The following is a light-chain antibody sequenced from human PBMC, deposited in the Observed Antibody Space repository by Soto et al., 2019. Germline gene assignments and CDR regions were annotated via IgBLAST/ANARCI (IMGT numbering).Light chain of an antibody. CDR2: EVS. CDR3: SSYTNNTTWV. Sequence: QSVLTQPASVSGSPGQSITISCTGTSSDVGRYNYVSWYLQHPGKVPKLVIYEVSNRPSGVSNRFSGSKSANTASLTISGLQAEDEDDYYWSSYTNNTTWVFGGGTKLTVL. V-gene: IGLV2-14*01. CDR1: SSDVGRYNY. J-gene: IGLJ3*02.